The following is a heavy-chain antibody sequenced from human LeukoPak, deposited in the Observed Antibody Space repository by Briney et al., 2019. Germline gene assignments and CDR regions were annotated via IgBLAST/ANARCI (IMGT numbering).Heavy chain of an antibody. CDR3: ARARRSAPRAVAAKPLDS. D-gene: IGHD6-19*01. J-gene: IGHJ5*01. CDR2: ISYDGSNK. Sequence: QPGRSLRLSCAASGFTFSSYGMHWVRQAPGKGLEWVAVISYDGSNKYYADSVKGRFTISRDNSKNTLYLQMNSLRAEDTAVYYCARARRSAPRAVAAKPLDSWGQGTLVTVSS. CDR1: GFTFSSYG. V-gene: IGHV3-30*03.